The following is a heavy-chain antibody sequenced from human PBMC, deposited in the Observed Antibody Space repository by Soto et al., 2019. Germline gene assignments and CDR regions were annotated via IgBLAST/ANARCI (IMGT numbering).Heavy chain of an antibody. CDR3: ARSGGLDRDFNY. CDR2: IIPMFDTP. Sequence: QVQLVQSGAEVKKPGSSVKVSCKASGGTFSSDSFSWVRQAPGQGLEWMGGIIPMFDTPIYAQKFQDRVTITADESTSRAYMQLSSLKSGETAVYYCARSGGLDRDFNYWGQGSLVTVSS. V-gene: IGHV1-69*12. CDR1: GGTFSSDS. D-gene: IGHD2-15*01. J-gene: IGHJ4*02.